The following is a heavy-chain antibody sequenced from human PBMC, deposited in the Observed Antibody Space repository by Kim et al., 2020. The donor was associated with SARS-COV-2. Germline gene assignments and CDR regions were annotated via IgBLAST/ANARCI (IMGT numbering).Heavy chain of an antibody. CDR3: AKTGTAGSWYGFDF. J-gene: IGHJ4*02. CDR2: IINSGGTT. CDR1: GFTFSNHG. D-gene: IGHD6-13*01. V-gene: IGHV3-23*05. Sequence: GGSLRLSCAASGFTFSNHGMGWVRQAPGKGLEWVSLIINSGGTTYYADSVKGRFTISRDNSNSKLFLQMSSLRADDTAVYFCAKTGTAGSWYGFDFWGQGTPVTVSS.